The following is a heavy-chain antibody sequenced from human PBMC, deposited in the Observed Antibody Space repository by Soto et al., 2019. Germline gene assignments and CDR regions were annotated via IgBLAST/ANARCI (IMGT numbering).Heavy chain of an antibody. CDR2: ISGSGGST. CDR1: GFTFSSYA. J-gene: IGHJ4*02. D-gene: IGHD3-3*01. Sequence: GGSLRLSCAASGFTFSSYAMSWVRQAPGKGLEWVSAISGSGGSTYYADSVKGRFTISRDNSKNTLYLQMNSLRAEDTAVYYCAKEWAYYDFWSGYYKYYFDYWGQGTLVTVSS. CDR3: AKEWAYYDFWSGYYKYYFDY. V-gene: IGHV3-23*01.